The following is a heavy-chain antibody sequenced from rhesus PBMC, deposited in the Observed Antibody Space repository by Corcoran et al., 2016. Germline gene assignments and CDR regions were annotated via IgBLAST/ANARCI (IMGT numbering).Heavy chain of an antibody. V-gene: IGHV4-165*02. CDR3: ARFSGYYPNFDY. Sequence: QVQLQESGPGLVKPSETLSLTCAVSGGSISGFYWNWLRQSPGKGLGWIGYIGGSSGITYSTPSLWRRVTISTDTSKNQFSLRLTSVTAADTGMYYCARFSGYYPNFDYWGQGVLVTVSS. CDR2: IGGSSGIT. D-gene: IGHD3-28*01. J-gene: IGHJ4*01. CDR1: GGSISGFY.